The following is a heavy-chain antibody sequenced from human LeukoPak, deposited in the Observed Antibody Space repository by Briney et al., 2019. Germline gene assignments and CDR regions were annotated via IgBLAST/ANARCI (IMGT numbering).Heavy chain of an antibody. J-gene: IGHJ6*03. CDR1: GYTFTSYD. D-gene: IGHD3-22*01. Sequence: GGSVKVSCKASGYTFTSYDINWVRQATGQGLEWMGWMNPNSGNKGYAQKFQGRVTMTRNTSISTAYMELSSLRSEDTAVYYCARGVRARRGYDSSGYPPGSYYYYYYMDVWGKGTTVTVSS. CDR3: ARGVRARRGYDSSGYPPGSYYYYYYMDV. V-gene: IGHV1-8*01. CDR2: MNPNSGNK.